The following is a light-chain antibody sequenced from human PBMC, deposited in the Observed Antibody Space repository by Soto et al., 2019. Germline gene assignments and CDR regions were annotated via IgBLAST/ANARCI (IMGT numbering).Light chain of an antibody. CDR3: SSYTNINTRACV. J-gene: IGLJ1*01. CDR2: KVT. V-gene: IGLV2-14*01. Sequence: QSVLTQPASVSGSPGQSITISCTGTSGDIGSFNRVSWYQQHPGKAPKLIIYKVTDRPSGVSNRFSGSKSGNTASLTISGLQAEDEAEYYCSSYTNINTRACVFGAGTKVTV. CDR1: SGDIGSFNR.